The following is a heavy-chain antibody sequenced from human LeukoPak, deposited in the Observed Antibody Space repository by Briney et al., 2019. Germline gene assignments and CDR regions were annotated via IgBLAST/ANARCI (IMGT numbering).Heavy chain of an antibody. CDR1: GGSFSGYY. CDR3: ARGAFWSGYYYLCYYYYYYMDV. D-gene: IGHD3-3*01. J-gene: IGHJ6*03. V-gene: IGHV4-34*01. Sequence: SETLSLTCAVYGGSFSGYYWSWIRQPPGKGLEWIGEINHSGSTNYNPSLKSRVTISVDTSHNQFSLKLSSVTAADTAVYYCARGAFWSGYYYLCYYYYYYMDVWGKGTTVTVSS. CDR2: INHSGST.